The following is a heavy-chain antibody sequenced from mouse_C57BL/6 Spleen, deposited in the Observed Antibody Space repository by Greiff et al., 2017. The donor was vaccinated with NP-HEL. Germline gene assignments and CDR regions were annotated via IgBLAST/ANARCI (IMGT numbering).Heavy chain of an antibody. Sequence: VQLQQSGPELVKPGASVKISCKASGYTFTDYYMNWVKQSHGKSLEWIGDINPNNGGTSYNQKFKGKATLTVDKSSSTAYMELRSLTSEDSAVYYCARYSYYYGSSLFAYWGQGTLVTVSA. J-gene: IGHJ3*01. V-gene: IGHV1-26*01. CDR2: INPNNGGT. CDR1: GYTFTDYY. CDR3: ARYSYYYGSSLFAY. D-gene: IGHD1-1*01.